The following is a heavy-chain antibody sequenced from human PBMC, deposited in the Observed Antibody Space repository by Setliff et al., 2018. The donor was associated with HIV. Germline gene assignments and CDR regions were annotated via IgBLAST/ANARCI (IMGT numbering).Heavy chain of an antibody. Sequence: GASVKVSCKASGYTFTSYGISWVRQAPGQGLEWMGWISAYNGNTNYAQKLQGRVTMTTDTSTSTAYMELRSLGSDDTALYYCAREGRVKTDCSSTSCYVGGMDVWGQGTTVTVSS. CDR3: AREGRVKTDCSSTSCYVGGMDV. CDR2: ISAYNGNT. J-gene: IGHJ6*02. CDR1: GYTFTSYG. V-gene: IGHV1-18*01. D-gene: IGHD2-2*01.